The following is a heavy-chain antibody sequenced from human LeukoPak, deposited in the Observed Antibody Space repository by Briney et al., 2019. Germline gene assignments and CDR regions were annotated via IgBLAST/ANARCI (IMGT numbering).Heavy chain of an antibody. CDR1: GFTFSSYA. V-gene: IGHV3-23*01. CDR3: AKDGVLLWFGEVTPYYFDY. D-gene: IGHD3-10*01. J-gene: IGHJ4*02. CDR2: ISGSGGST. Sequence: GGSLRLSCAASGFTFSSYAMSWVRQAPGKGLEWVSAISGSGGSTYYADSVKGRFTISRDNSKNTLYLQMNSLRAEDTAVYYCAKDGVLLWFGEVTPYYFDYWGQGTLVTVSS.